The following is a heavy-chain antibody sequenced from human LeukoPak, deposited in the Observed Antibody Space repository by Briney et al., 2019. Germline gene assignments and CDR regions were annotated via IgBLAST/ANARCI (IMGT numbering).Heavy chain of an antibody. Sequence: PSETLSLTCTVSGGSISSYYWSWIRQPPGKGLEWIGYIYYSGSTNYNPSLKSRVTISVDTSKNQFSLKLSSVTAADTAVYYCARAPGDWGGYFDYWGQGTLVTVSS. CDR3: ARAPGDWGGYFDY. CDR1: GGSISSYY. CDR2: IYYSGST. J-gene: IGHJ4*02. V-gene: IGHV4-59*01. D-gene: IGHD7-27*01.